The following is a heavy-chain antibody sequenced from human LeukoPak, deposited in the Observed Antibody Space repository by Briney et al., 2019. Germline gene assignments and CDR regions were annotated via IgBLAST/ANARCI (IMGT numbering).Heavy chain of an antibody. Sequence: GGSLRLSCVASGFTFSDYYMSWIRQAPGEGLEWVSYISTSDTYTAYADSVRGRFTISRDNAKNSLSLQMNSLRAEDTAVYYCARDPGDYTPFDYWGQGTLVTVSS. CDR3: ARDPGDYTPFDY. J-gene: IGHJ4*02. CDR1: GFTFSDYY. D-gene: IGHD4-17*01. V-gene: IGHV3-11*06. CDR2: ISTSDTYT.